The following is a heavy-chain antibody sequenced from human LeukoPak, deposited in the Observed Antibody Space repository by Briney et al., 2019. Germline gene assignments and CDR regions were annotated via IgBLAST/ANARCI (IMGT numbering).Heavy chain of an antibody. CDR1: GFTFSSYA. V-gene: IGHV3-23*01. J-gene: IGHJ4*02. CDR2: ISASGGST. Sequence: GGSLRLSCAASGFTFSSYAMSWVRQAPGKGLEWVSAISASGGSTYYADSVNGRFTISRDNSKNTLYLEMNSLRAEGTAIYYCAKGRVSDQWGRGTLVTVSS. CDR3: AKGRVSDQ. D-gene: IGHD2-8*01.